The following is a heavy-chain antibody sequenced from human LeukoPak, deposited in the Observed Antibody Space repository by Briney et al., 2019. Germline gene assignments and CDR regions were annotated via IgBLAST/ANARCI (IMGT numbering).Heavy chain of an antibody. CDR3: AKDPLNRSGYLDY. CDR1: GFTFSSYG. CDR2: ISGSGGST. V-gene: IGHV3-23*01. J-gene: IGHJ4*02. D-gene: IGHD3-22*01. Sequence: QTGGSLRLSCAASGFTFSSYGMSWVRQAPGKGLEWVSAISGSGGSTYYADSVKGRFTISRDNSKNTLYLQMNSLRAEDTAVYYCAKDPLNRSGYLDYWGQGTLVTVSS.